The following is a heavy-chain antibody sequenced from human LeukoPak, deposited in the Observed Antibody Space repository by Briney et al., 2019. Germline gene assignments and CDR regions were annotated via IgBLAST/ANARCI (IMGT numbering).Heavy chain of an antibody. Sequence: SETLSLTCTVSGGSISSYYWSWIRQPPGKGLEWIGYIYYSGSTNYNPSLKSRVTISVDTSKNQFSLKLSSVTAADTAVYYCARTSYDILTENSNNWFDPWGQGTLVTVSS. CDR2: IYYSGST. CDR3: ARTSYDILTENSNNWFDP. CDR1: GGSISSYY. V-gene: IGHV4-59*01. J-gene: IGHJ5*02. D-gene: IGHD3-9*01.